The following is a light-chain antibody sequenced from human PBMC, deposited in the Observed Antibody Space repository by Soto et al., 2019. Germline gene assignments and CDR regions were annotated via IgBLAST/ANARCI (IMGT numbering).Light chain of an antibody. J-gene: IGLJ2*01. Sequence: QSVLTQPGSVSGCPGQSITISCTGTSSDVGGYNYVSWYQQHPGKAPKLMIYDVSNRPSGISNRFSGSKSGNTASLTISGLRAEDEADYYCSSYTTISTALFGGGTKLTVL. CDR2: DVS. CDR1: SSDVGGYNY. V-gene: IGLV2-14*01. CDR3: SSYTTISTAL.